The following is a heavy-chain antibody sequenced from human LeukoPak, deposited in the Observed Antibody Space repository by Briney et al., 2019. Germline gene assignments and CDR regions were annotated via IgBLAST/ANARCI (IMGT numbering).Heavy chain of an antibody. CDR1: GFTVSSNY. CDR2: IYSGGST. V-gene: IGHV3-66*01. CDR3: ARAYSDLIYVY. Sequence: GGSLRLSCAASGFTVSSNYMSRVRQAPRKGLEWVSVIYSGGSTFYADSVKGRFTISRDNSKNTLYLQMNSLRADDTAVYYCARAYSDLIYVYWGQGTLVTVSS. J-gene: IGHJ4*02. D-gene: IGHD3-16*01.